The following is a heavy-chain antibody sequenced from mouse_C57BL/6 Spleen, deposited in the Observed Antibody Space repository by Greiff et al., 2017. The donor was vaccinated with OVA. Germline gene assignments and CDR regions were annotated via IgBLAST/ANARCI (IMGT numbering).Heavy chain of an antibody. V-gene: IGHV8-12*01. CDR2: IYWDDDK. D-gene: IGHD1-1*01. CDR1: GFSLSTSGMG. J-gene: IGHJ4*01. Sequence: QVTLKVSGPGILQSSQTLSLTCSFSGFSLSTSGMGVSWLRQPSGKGLVWLAHIYWDDDKCYNPSLKSRLTISKDTSRNQVFLQITSVDTADTATYYGARRTTVVATEAMDYWGQGTSVTVSS. CDR3: ARRTTVVATEAMDY.